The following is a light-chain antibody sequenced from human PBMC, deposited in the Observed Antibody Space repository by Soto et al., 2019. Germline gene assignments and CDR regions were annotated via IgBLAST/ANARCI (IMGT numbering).Light chain of an antibody. CDR1: QSVSSY. Sequence: EIVLTQSPATLSLSPGERATLSFRASQSVSSYLAWYQQKPCQAPRLLIYDASNRATGIPARFSGSGSGTDFTLTISSLEPEDFALYYCQQRSNWPPYTFGQGTKLEIK. CDR2: DAS. V-gene: IGKV3-11*01. CDR3: QQRSNWPPYT. J-gene: IGKJ2*01.